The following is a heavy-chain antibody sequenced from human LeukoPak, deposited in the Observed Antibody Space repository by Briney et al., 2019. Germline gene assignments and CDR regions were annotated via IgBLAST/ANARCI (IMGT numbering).Heavy chain of an antibody. V-gene: IGHV5-51*01. Sequence: GESLKISCKASGYTFINYWIAWVRQMPEKGLELMGLIYPGDSDTRYSPSFQGHVTISADKSINTAYLQWNSLGASDTATYYCARQANHCSGNSCSALYFDSWGQGTLVTVSS. CDR1: GYTFINYW. CDR2: IYPGDSDT. J-gene: IGHJ4*02. D-gene: IGHD2-15*01. CDR3: ARQANHCSGNSCSALYFDS.